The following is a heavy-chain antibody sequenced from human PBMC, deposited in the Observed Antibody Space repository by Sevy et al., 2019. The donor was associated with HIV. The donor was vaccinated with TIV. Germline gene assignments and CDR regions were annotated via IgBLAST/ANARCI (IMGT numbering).Heavy chain of an antibody. CDR3: ARVFPYCSGGSCYSPYDAFDI. CDR1: GYTFTGHY. J-gene: IGHJ3*02. CDR2: INPNSGST. V-gene: IGHV1-2*02. Sequence: ASLKVSCKASGYTFTGHYMHWVRQAPGQGLEWMGWINPNSGSTDYAQKFQGRVTLTRDTSISTAYLELSRLTSDDTAVYYCARVFPYCSGGSCYSPYDAFDIWGQGTMVTVSS. D-gene: IGHD2-15*01.